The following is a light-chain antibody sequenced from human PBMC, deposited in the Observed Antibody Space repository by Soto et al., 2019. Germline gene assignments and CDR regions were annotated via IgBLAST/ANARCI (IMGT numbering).Light chain of an antibody. V-gene: IGKV1-9*01. Sequence: IQLTQSPSSLSASVGDRVTFTCRASEDFSSYLVWYQQKPGAAPKLLIYAASALHSGVPSRFSGSGSGTDFTLTISSLHPEDFAVYFCQQFKNYPITFGQGTRLEIK. CDR2: AAS. CDR3: QQFKNYPIT. J-gene: IGKJ5*01. CDR1: EDFSSY.